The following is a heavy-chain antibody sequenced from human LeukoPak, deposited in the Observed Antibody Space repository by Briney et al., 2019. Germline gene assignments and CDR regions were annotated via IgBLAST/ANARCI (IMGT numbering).Heavy chain of an antibody. CDR1: GSYW. CDR3: VSFYETY. Sequence: PGGSLRLSCAASGSYWMHWVRQAPGKGLVWVSHINSDGSWTSYADSVRGRFTISKDNAKNTVYLQMNNLRAEDTAVYYCVSFYETYWGRGTLVTVSS. V-gene: IGHV3-74*01. J-gene: IGHJ4*02. CDR2: INSDGSWT. D-gene: IGHD2/OR15-2a*01.